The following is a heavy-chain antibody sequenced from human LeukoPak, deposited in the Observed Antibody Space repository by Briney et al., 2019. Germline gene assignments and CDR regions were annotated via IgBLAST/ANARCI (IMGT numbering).Heavy chain of an antibody. D-gene: IGHD5-12*01. Sequence: ASVKVSCKASANIFTTYYMHWVRQAPGQGLEWMGWMSLNSGATNYEQKLQGRVTLTRDTSISTAYMDLTSLRSDDTAVYYCATSTVYSYSWGAFDIWGQGTMVTVSS. CDR3: ATSTVYSYSWGAFDI. CDR2: MSLNSGAT. V-gene: IGHV1-2*02. CDR1: ANIFTTYY. J-gene: IGHJ3*02.